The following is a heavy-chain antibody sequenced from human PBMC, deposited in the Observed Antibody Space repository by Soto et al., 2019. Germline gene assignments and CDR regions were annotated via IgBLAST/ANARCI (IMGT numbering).Heavy chain of an antibody. CDR2: IYYSGST. V-gene: IGHV4-59*08. CDR3: ARHKFFGGADYDFWSGYYDY. D-gene: IGHD3-3*01. J-gene: IGHJ4*02. CDR1: GGSISSYY. Sequence: GSLRLSCTVSGGSISSYYWSWIRQPPGKGLEWIGYIYYSGSTNYNPSLKSRVTISVDTSKNQFSLKLSSVTAADTAVYYCARHKFFGGADYDFWSGYYDYWGQGTLVTVSS.